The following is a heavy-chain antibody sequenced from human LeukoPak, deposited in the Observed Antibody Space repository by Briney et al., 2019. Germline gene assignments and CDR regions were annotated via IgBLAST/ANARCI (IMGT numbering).Heavy chain of an antibody. J-gene: IGHJ3*02. Sequence: SVKVSCKASGGTFSSYAISWVRQAPGQGLEWMGRIIPIFGTANYAQKFQGRVTITADESTSTAYMELSSLRSEDTAVYYCARVQVGAMDAFDIWGQGTMVTVSS. D-gene: IGHD1-26*01. V-gene: IGHV1-69*13. CDR2: IIPIFGTA. CDR1: GGTFSSYA. CDR3: ARVQVGAMDAFDI.